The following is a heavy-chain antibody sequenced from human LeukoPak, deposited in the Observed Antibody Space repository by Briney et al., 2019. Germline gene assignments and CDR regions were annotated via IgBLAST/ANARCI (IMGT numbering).Heavy chain of an antibody. V-gene: IGHV4-61*01. CDR1: GYSISSGYY. Sequence: SETLSLTCSVSGYSISSGYYWSWIRQPPGKGLEWIGYIYYSGSTNYNPSLKSRVTISVDTSKNQFSLKLSSVTAADTAVYYCARGAYSSSPWTIGYYYYYMDVWGKGTTVTISS. J-gene: IGHJ6*03. CDR2: IYYSGST. D-gene: IGHD6-13*01. CDR3: ARGAYSSSPWTIGYYYYYMDV.